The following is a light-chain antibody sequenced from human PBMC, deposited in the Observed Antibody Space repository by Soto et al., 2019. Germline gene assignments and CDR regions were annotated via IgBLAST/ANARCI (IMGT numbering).Light chain of an antibody. CDR3: SSYTTSGSLV. V-gene: IGLV2-14*01. CDR2: DVS. Sequence: QSALTQPASVSGSPGQSITISCTGTSSDVGGYKYVSWYQQHPGKAPKLMIYDVSNRPSGVSNRFAGAKSGNTASLTISGLQAEDEADYYCSSYTTSGSLVVGGGTKLTVL. CDR1: SSDVGGYKY. J-gene: IGLJ2*01.